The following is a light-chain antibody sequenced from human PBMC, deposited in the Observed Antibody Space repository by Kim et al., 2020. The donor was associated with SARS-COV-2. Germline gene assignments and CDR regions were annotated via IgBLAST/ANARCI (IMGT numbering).Light chain of an antibody. Sequence: QSVLTQPPSVSGTPGQRVIISCSGSSSNIGSNTVNWYQQLPGTATKLLIYNNNQRPSGVPDRFSCSKSGTSAALAIRGLQSEDEADYYCGTWDNNVKVLYVFGSGTKVAVL. CDR3: GTWDNNVKVLYV. CDR2: NNN. J-gene: IGLJ1*01. CDR1: SSNIGSNT. V-gene: IGLV1-44*01.